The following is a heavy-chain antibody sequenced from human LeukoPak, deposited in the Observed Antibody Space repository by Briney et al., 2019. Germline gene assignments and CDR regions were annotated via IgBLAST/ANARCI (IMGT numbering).Heavy chain of an antibody. CDR1: GFTLSGSA. CDR2: IRSRVNAYAT. V-gene: IGHV3-73*01. CDR3: ARHGTTVTTSI. D-gene: IGHD4-17*01. J-gene: IGHJ4*02. Sequence: GGSLRLSCAASGFTLSGSAMHWVRQASGKRLEWVGRIRSRVNAYATSYAASVKGRFTISRDDSKNTAYLEMNSLKTEDTAVYYCARHGTTVTTSIWGQGTLVTVSS.